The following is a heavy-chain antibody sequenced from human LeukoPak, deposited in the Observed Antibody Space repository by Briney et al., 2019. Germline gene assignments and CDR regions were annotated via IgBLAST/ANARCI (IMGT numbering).Heavy chain of an antibody. D-gene: IGHD2-2*01. V-gene: IGHV3-48*03. Sequence: GGSLRLSCVASGFTFSGYEVHWVRQPPGGGLERISYISGGGTNVDYADSVKGRFTISRDHAKNSLYLQMNSLRAEDTAVYYCATTSPRYCSRTSCFGGFFDYWGQGTLVTVSS. CDR3: ATTSPRYCSRTSCFGGFFDY. CDR1: GFTFSGYE. CDR2: ISGGGTNV. J-gene: IGHJ4*02.